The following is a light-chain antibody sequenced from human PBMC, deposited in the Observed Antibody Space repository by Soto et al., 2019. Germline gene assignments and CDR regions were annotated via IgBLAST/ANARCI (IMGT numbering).Light chain of an antibody. Sequence: DIQMTQSPSSLSASVGDRVTITCRAGQGIRNDLGWFRQKPGKAPERPIYAASSLQSGVPSRFSGSGSGTEFTLTINSLQPEDFATYYCLQHNTYPLTFGGGTKV. CDR3: LQHNTYPLT. CDR1: QGIRND. CDR2: AAS. J-gene: IGKJ4*01. V-gene: IGKV1-17*01.